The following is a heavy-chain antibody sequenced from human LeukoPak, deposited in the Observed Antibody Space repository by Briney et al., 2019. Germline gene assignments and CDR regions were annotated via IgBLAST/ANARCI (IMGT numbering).Heavy chain of an antibody. D-gene: IGHD6-13*01. Sequence: GGSLRLSCAASGFTFSSYAMSWVRQAPGKGLEWVAVISYDGSNKYSADSVKGRFTISRDNSKNTLYLQMNSLRAEDTAVYYCARDDDSSDAFDIWGQGTMVTVSS. J-gene: IGHJ3*02. CDR2: ISYDGSNK. CDR1: GFTFSSYA. V-gene: IGHV3-30-3*01. CDR3: ARDDDSSDAFDI.